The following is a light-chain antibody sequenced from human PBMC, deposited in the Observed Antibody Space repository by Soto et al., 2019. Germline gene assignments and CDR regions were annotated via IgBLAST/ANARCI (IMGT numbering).Light chain of an antibody. CDR3: GTWDTSLSAGV. J-gene: IGLJ2*01. CDR2: DNN. CDR1: SSNIGSNY. Sequence: QSVLTQPPSVSAAPGQKVTISCSVSSSNIGSNYVSWYQQVPGTAPKLLIYDNNKRPSGIPDRFSGSKSGTSATLGITGLQTGDEADYYCGTWDTSLSAGVFGGGTKVTVL. V-gene: IGLV1-51*01.